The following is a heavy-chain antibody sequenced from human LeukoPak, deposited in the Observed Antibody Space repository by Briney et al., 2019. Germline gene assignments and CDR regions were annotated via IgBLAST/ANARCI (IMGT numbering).Heavy chain of an antibody. D-gene: IGHD3-3*01. CDR1: GGSISSGDYY. Sequence: SQTLSLTCTVSGGSISSGDYYWSWIRQPPGKGLEWIGEINHSGSTNYNPSLKSRVTISVDTSKNQFSLKLSSVTAADTAVYYCARRRTQIVPAVMYYDFWSGYYDYFDYWGQGTLVTVSS. J-gene: IGHJ4*02. CDR2: INHSGST. V-gene: IGHV4-30-4*08. CDR3: ARRRTQIVPAVMYYDFWSGYYDYFDY.